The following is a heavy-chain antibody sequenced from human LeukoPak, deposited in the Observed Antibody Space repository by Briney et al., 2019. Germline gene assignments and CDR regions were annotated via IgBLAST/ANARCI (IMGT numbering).Heavy chain of an antibody. CDR1: GYSISSGYY. J-gene: IGHJ4*02. D-gene: IGHD1-1*01. Sequence: KPSETLSLTCAVSGYSISSGYYWGWIRQPPGKGLEGIGSIYHSGSTYYNPSLKSRVTISVDTSKNQFSLKLSSVTAADTAVYYCARLERPYYFDYWGQGTLVTVSS. CDR2: IYHSGST. CDR3: ARLERPYYFDY. V-gene: IGHV4-38-2*01.